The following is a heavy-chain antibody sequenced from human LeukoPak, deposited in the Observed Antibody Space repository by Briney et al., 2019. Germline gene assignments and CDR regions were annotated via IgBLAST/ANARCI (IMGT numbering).Heavy chain of an antibody. J-gene: IGHJ4*02. CDR1: GFPFSTYE. CDR3: ATGTDCTGTSCYNY. V-gene: IGHV3-48*03. CDR2: ISSSGTSI. D-gene: IGHD2-2*01. Sequence: GGSLRLSCAVYGFPFSTYEMNWVRQAPGKGPEWLSYISSSGTSIYYADSVQGRFIISRDNAKNSVYLQMNSLRGEDTAVYYCATGTDCTGTSCYNYWGQGTLVTASS.